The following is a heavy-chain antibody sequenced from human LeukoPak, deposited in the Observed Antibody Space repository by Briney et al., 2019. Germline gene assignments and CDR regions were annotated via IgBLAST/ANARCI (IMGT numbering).Heavy chain of an antibody. CDR3: ARDSRTTGEVKFDP. D-gene: IGHD4-17*01. J-gene: IGHJ5*02. Sequence: SETLSVTFTGSVGSISSYYWSWIRQPAGTAREWIGRIYTSWTITYNPSLKSRVTMSVDTSKNQFSLKLSSVTAADTAVYYCARDSRTTGEVKFDPWGQGTLVTVSS. CDR2: IYTSWTI. CDR1: VGSISSYY. V-gene: IGHV4-4*07.